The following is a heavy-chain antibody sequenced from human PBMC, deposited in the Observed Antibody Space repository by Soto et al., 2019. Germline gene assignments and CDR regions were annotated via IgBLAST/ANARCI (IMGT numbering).Heavy chain of an antibody. CDR3: ARTSIAVAVPFDY. V-gene: IGHV1-69*02. CDR2: IIPILGIA. Sequence: SVKVSCKASGGTFSSYTISWVRQAPGQGLEWMGRIIPILGIANYAQKFQGRVTITADKSTSTAYMELSSLRSEDTAVYYCARTSIAVAVPFDYWGQGTLVTVSS. CDR1: GGTFSSYT. D-gene: IGHD6-19*01. J-gene: IGHJ4*02.